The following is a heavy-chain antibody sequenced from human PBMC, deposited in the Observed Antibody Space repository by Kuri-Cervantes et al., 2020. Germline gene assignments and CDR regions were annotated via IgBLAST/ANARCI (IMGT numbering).Heavy chain of an antibody. CDR3: LVPAATSWPLDV. CDR2: ISSSSSYI. J-gene: IGHJ6*02. D-gene: IGHD2-2*01. V-gene: IGHV3-21*01. Sequence: GESLKISCAASGFTFSSYSMNWVRQAPGKGLEWVSSISSSSSYIYYADSVKGRFTISRDNAKNSLYLQMNSLRVEDTAVYYCLVPAATSWPLDVWGQGTTVTVSS. CDR1: GFTFSSYS.